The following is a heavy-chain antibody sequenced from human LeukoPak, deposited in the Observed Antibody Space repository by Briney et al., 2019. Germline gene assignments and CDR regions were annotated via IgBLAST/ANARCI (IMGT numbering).Heavy chain of an antibody. D-gene: IGHD3-22*01. CDR3: ARGYYDSFRAFDI. V-gene: IGHV3-53*01. J-gene: IGHJ3*02. CDR2: IYSGGST. Sequence: GGSLRLSCAASGFTVSSNYMSWVRQAPGKGLEWVSVIYSGGSTYYAASVQGRFTISRDNSKNTLYLQMNSLRAEDTAVYYCARGYYDSFRAFDIWGQGTMVTVSS. CDR1: GFTVSSNY.